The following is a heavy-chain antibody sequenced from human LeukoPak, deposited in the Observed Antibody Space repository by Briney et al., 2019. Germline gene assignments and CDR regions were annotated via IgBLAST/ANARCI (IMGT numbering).Heavy chain of an antibody. Sequence: PSETLSLTCTVSGGSISLYYWSWIRQPPGKGLEWIGYFYDTRSPKYNPSLERRVTISVDMSRNQFSLNLASVTTADTAVYYCARGRGSLTYWGQGTLATVSS. CDR3: ARGRGSLTY. CDR2: FYDTRSP. J-gene: IGHJ4*02. V-gene: IGHV4-59*01. CDR1: GGSISLYY. D-gene: IGHD3-10*01.